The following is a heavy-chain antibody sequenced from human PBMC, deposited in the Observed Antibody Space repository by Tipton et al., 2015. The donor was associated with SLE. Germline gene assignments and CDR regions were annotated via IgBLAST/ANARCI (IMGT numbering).Heavy chain of an antibody. Sequence: LRLSCAVSGGSISSSNWWGWIRQPPGKGLEWIGSVYYSGRTYYNPSLKSRVTISVDTSKNQLSLRLSSVTAADTAVYHCAKSLTIFGVVILHDAFDIWGQGTTVTVSS. CDR3: AKSLTIFGVVILHDAFDI. J-gene: IGHJ3*02. CDR2: VYYSGRT. CDR1: GGSISSSNW. D-gene: IGHD3-3*01. V-gene: IGHV4-39*07.